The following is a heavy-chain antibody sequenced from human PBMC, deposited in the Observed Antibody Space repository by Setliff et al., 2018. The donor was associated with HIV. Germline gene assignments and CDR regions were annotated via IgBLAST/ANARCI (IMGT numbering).Heavy chain of an antibody. D-gene: IGHD3-10*01. CDR2: VSVYNGKT. V-gene: IGHV1-18*04. J-gene: IGHJ3*02. CDR1: GYSFTFYG. CDR3: ATPGVGAGAFDI. Sequence: ASVKVSCKASGYSFTFYGLHWVRQAPGQGLEWMGWVSVYNGKTKYAEKFQDRLTLTTDASTGTGFMELRGLRSDDTAVYYCATPGVGAGAFDIWGRGTMVTVSS.